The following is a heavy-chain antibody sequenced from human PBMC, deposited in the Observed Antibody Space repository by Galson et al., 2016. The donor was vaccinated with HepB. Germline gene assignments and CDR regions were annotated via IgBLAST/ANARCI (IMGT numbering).Heavy chain of an antibody. Sequence: SLRLSCAASGFTVRSNYMTWVRQAPGQGLQWVSVIYSGGYTYYADSVKGRFTISRDESKNTVYLQMNNLRAEDTALYYCARSYYDFWSGLGYWGQGTLVTVSS. V-gene: IGHV3-53*01. CDR1: GFTVRSNY. CDR2: IYSGGYT. D-gene: IGHD3-3*01. J-gene: IGHJ4*02. CDR3: ARSYYDFWSGLGY.